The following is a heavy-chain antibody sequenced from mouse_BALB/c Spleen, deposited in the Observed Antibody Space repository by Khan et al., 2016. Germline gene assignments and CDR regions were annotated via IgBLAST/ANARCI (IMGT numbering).Heavy chain of an antibody. CDR3: ARWEDEYYVDY. CDR1: GYSITSDYA. V-gene: IGHV3-2*02. D-gene: IGHD4-1*01. CDR2: ISYSGST. J-gene: IGHJ2*01. Sequence: EVQLQESGPGLVKPSQSLSLTCTVTGYSITSDYAWNWNRQLPGNKLECMCYISYSGSTNYNPSLNSRISITRATSKNQFSLQLNSVTTEDTATYYYARWEDEYYVDYWGQGTTLTVAS.